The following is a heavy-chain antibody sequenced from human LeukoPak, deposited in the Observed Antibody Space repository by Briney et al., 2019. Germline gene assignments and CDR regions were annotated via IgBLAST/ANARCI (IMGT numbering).Heavy chain of an antibody. Sequence: GGSLRLSCAASGFTFSSYAVSWVRQAPGKGLEWVSGISGSGDSTYYADSVKGRFTISRDNSKNTLYLQMNSLRTEDTAVYYCAKTPKIRGVSNFDYWGQGTLVTVSS. CDR1: GFTFSSYA. J-gene: IGHJ4*02. D-gene: IGHD3-10*01. CDR2: ISGSGDST. CDR3: AKTPKIRGVSNFDY. V-gene: IGHV3-23*01.